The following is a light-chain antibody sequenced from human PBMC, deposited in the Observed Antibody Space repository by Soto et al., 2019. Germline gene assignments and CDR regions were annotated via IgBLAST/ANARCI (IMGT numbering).Light chain of an antibody. CDR1: QSVSSTY. Sequence: EIVLTQSTGNLSLSPGERATLSCRTSQSVSSTYLAWYQHKPGQSPRLLIYGASSRATGIPDRFSGSGSGTDFTLTISRLEPEDFAVYYCQQYGRSPPRYTFGQGTKLEIK. J-gene: IGKJ2*01. CDR2: GAS. V-gene: IGKV3-20*01. CDR3: QQYGRSPPRYT.